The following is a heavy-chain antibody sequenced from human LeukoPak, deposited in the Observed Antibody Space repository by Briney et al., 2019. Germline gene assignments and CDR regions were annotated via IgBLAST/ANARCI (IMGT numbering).Heavy chain of an antibody. CDR3: GRHHNHPQDIVVVPAAGDYFDY. V-gene: IGHV4-34*01. Sequence: SETLSLTCAVYGGSFSGYYWSWIRQPPGKGLEWIGEINHSGSTNYNPSLKSRVTISVDTSKNQFSLKLSSVTAADTAVYYCGRHHNHPQDIVVVPAAGDYFDYWGQGTLVTVSS. CDR2: INHSGST. D-gene: IGHD2-2*01. CDR1: GGSFSGYY. J-gene: IGHJ4*02.